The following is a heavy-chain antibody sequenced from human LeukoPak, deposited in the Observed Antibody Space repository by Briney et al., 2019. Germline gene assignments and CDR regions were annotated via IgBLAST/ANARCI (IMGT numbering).Heavy chain of an antibody. D-gene: IGHD4-17*01. Sequence: PGGSLRLSCAASGFTVSSNYMSWVRQAPGKGLEWVSVIYSGGSTYYADSVKGRFTISRDNSKNTLYLQMNSLRAEDTAVYYCARDTGPAAVDYWGQGTLVTVSS. CDR2: IYSGGST. V-gene: IGHV3-66*01. CDR3: ARDTGPAAVDY. J-gene: IGHJ4*02. CDR1: GFTVSSNY.